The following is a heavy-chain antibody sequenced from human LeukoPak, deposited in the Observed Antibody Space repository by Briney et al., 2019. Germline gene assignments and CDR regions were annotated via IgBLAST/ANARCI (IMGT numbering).Heavy chain of an antibody. CDR3: ARAEISSGSYYFDY. CDR2: IYYSGST. V-gene: IGHV4-59*01. CDR1: GGSISSYY. J-gene: IGHJ4*02. Sequence: SETLSPTCTVSGGSISSYYWSWIRQPPGKGLEWIGYIYYSGSTNYNPSLKSRVTISVDTSKNQFSLKLSSVTAADTAVYYCARAEISSGSYYFDYWGQGTLVTVSS. D-gene: IGHD6-19*01.